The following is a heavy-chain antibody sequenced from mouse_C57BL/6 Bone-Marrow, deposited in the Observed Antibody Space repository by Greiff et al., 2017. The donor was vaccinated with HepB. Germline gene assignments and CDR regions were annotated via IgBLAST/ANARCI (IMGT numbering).Heavy chain of an antibody. J-gene: IGHJ2*01. CDR1: GFTFSDYY. D-gene: IGHD2-4*01. V-gene: IGHV5-16*01. CDR3: AREDDDYVCFDY. CDR2: INYDGSST. Sequence: EVKLVESEGGLLQPGSSMKLSCTASGFTFSDYYMACVRQVPEKGLEWVANINYDGSSTYYLDSLKSRFTISRDNAKNILYLQMSSLKSEDTATYYCAREDDDYVCFDYWGQGTTLTVSS.